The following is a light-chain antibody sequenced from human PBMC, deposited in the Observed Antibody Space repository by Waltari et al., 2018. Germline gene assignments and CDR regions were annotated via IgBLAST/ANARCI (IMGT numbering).Light chain of an antibody. CDR2: WAS. V-gene: IGKV4-1*01. Sequence: DIVLTQYPDSTAVALGERATIDCWSSQRLFFGASGKAYFAWYQQKPGQPPKVLIYWASTREAGVPERISGSGSGAHFTLTVDSLQAEDVAVYYCQQYSSSPITFGQGTRLEI. CDR3: QQYSSSPIT. J-gene: IGKJ5*01. CDR1: QRLFFGASGKAY.